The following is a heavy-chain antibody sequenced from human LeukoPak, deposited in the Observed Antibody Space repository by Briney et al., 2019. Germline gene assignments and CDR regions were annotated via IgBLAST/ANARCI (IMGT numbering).Heavy chain of an antibody. D-gene: IGHD6-19*01. CDR3: ASLIAVAGG. Sequence: GGSLRLSCAASGFTFSSYWMHWVRQAPGKGLVWVSRINSDGSSTGYADSAKGRFTISRDNAKNTLYLQMNSLRAEDTAVYYCASLIAVAGGWGQGTLVTVSS. V-gene: IGHV3-74*01. J-gene: IGHJ4*02. CDR2: INSDGSST. CDR1: GFTFSSYW.